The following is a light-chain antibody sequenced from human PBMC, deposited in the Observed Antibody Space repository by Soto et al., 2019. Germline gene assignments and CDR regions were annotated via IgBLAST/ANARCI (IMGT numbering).Light chain of an antibody. J-gene: IGLJ2*01. Sequence: QAVLTQPASVCWSPGHSITIACAGTMRDIGAYNLVSWYQQHPGKAPRLIFYEVRNRPSGIPLRFSASKSGNTASLTISGLQAEEEAHYYCSSFTSKSTIIFGGGTQLTVL. CDR1: MRDIGAYNL. CDR3: SSFTSKSTII. CDR2: EVR. V-gene: IGLV2-14*01.